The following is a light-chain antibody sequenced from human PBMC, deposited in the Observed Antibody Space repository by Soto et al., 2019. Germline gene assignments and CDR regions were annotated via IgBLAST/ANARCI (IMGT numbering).Light chain of an antibody. J-gene: IGLJ2*01. V-gene: IGLV1-51*01. Sequence: VLTQPPSVSAAPGQKVSISCSGSSSNIGNNYVSWYQQLPGTAPKLLIYDNNKRPSGIPDRFSGSKSGTSATLGITGLQTGDEADYYCGTWDSSLSVVVFGGGTKVTVL. CDR3: GTWDSSLSVVV. CDR2: DNN. CDR1: SSNIGNNY.